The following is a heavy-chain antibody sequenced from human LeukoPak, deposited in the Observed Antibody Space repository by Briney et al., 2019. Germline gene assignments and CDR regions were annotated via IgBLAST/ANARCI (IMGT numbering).Heavy chain of an antibody. J-gene: IGHJ4*02. V-gene: IGHV1-69*05. CDR3: ARYSSSFGPGGYYFDH. Sequence: SVKVSCKASGGTFSSYAISWVRQAPGQGLEWMGGIIPIFGTANYAQKFQGRVTITTDESTSTAYMELSSLRSEDTAVYYCARYSSSFGPGGYYFDHWGQGTLVTVSS. CDR2: IIPIFGTA. CDR1: GGTFSSYA. D-gene: IGHD6-6*01.